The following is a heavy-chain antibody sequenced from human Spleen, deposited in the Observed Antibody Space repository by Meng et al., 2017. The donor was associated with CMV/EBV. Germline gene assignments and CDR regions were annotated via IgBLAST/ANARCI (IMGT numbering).Heavy chain of an antibody. Sequence: KGSGYSFTSDWIGWVRQMPGKGLEWMGIIYPGDSDTRYSPSFQGQVTISADKSISTAYLQWSSLKASDTAMYYCARAMVRGLNWFDPWGQGTLVTVSS. D-gene: IGHD3-10*01. CDR3: ARAMVRGLNWFDP. CDR1: GYSFTSDW. CDR2: IYPGDSDT. J-gene: IGHJ5*02. V-gene: IGHV5-51*01.